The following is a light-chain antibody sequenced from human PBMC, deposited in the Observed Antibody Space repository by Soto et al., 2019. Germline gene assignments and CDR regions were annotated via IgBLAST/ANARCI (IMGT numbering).Light chain of an antibody. V-gene: IGKV3-15*01. CDR1: QSVRDN. Sequence: ETVMTQSPTTLSVSPGERATLSCRASQSVRDNLAWYQQKPGQAPRLLIYGASTRATGIPARFSGSGSGTEFTLTISSLQSEDFAVYYCQYYDSWPPLFGPGTKVDIK. CDR3: QYYDSWPPL. CDR2: GAS. J-gene: IGKJ3*01.